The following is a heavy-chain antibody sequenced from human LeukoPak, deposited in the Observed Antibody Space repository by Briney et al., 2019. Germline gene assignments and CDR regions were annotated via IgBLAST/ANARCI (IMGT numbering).Heavy chain of an antibody. CDR1: GGWGGDYY. Sequence: SETLSLTCTVSGGWGGDYYWSWIRQPPGKGLEWIGYIYYSGSTNYNPSPKSRVTISVDTSKNQFSLKLSSVTAADTAVYYCARVDITIFGVVITPGAFDIWGQGTMVTVSS. D-gene: IGHD3-3*01. CDR2: IYYSGST. J-gene: IGHJ3*02. V-gene: IGHV4-59*02. CDR3: ARVDITIFGVVITPGAFDI.